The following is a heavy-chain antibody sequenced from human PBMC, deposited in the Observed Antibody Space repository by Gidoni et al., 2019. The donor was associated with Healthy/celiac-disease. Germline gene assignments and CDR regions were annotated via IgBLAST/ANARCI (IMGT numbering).Heavy chain of an antibody. CDR2: INHSGRT. J-gene: IGHJ3*02. CDR3: ARASDLGYCSSTSCPIGGDALDI. CDR1: GGSFSGYY. D-gene: IGHD2-2*01. V-gene: IGHV4-34*01. Sequence: QVQLQQWGAGLLKPSETLSLTCAVYGGSFSGYYWSWIRPPPGKGLEWIGEINHSGRTHYNPSLKSRFTIAVDTSKNQFSRKLSSVTAADTAVYYCARASDLGYCSSTSCPIGGDALDIWGQGTMVTVSS.